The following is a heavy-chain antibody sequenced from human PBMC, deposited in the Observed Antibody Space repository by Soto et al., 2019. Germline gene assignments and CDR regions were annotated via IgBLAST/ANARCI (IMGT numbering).Heavy chain of an antibody. J-gene: IGHJ6*03. CDR3: ARQSGSSPAFYYYYYMDV. V-gene: IGHV4-59*08. D-gene: IGHD6-6*01. CDR2: IYYSGST. Sequence: SETLSLTCTVSGGSISSYYWSWIRQPPGKGLEWIGYIYYSGSTNYNPSLKCRLTISVHTSKNQFSLKLSSVTAADSAVYYCARQSGSSPAFYYYYYMDVWGKGTTVTVSS. CDR1: GGSISSYY.